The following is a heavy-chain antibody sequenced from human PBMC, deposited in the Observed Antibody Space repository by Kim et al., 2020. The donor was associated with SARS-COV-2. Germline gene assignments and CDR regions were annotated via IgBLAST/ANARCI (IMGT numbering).Heavy chain of an antibody. D-gene: IGHD2-15*01. Sequence: ASVKVSCKASGYTFTNYYMHWVRQAPGQGLEWMGIIKPSGGSTSYAQKFQGRVTMTRDTSTSTVYMELSSLRSEDTAVYYCARDGPLYCSGGSCYWFDPWGQGTLVTVSS. J-gene: IGHJ5*02. V-gene: IGHV1-46*01. CDR3: ARDGPLYCSGGSCYWFDP. CDR1: GYTFTNYY. CDR2: IKPSGGST.